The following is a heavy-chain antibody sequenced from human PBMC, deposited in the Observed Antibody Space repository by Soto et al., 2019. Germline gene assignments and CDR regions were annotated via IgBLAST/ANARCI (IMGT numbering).Heavy chain of an antibody. CDR2: IYYSGST. D-gene: IGHD6-13*01. Sequence: PSETLSLTCTVSGGSISSSSYYWGWIRQPPGKGLEWIGSIYYSGSTYYNPSLKSRVTISVDTSKNQFSLKMRSVTGADTAVYHCARGISKYSSWYEPHAWFDAWGQGALVTVSS. V-gene: IGHV4-39*01. J-gene: IGHJ5*02. CDR1: GGSISSSSYY. CDR3: ARGISKYSSWYEPHAWFDA.